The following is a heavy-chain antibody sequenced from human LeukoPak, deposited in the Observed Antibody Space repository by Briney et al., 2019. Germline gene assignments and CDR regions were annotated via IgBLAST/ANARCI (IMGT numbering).Heavy chain of an antibody. CDR2: INPNSGGT. Sequence: ASVKVSCKASGYTFTGYYMHWVRQVPGQGLEWMGWINPNSGGTNYAQKFQGRVTMTRDTSISTAYMELSRLRSDDTAVYYCARDSTIFGVVIMGGRWFDPWGQGTLVTVSS. CDR3: ARDSTIFGVVIMGGRWFDP. J-gene: IGHJ5*02. CDR1: GYTFTGYY. D-gene: IGHD3-3*01. V-gene: IGHV1-2*02.